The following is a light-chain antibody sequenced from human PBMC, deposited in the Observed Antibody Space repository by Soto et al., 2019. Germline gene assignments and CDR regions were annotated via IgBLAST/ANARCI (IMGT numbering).Light chain of an antibody. J-gene: IGLJ1*01. V-gene: IGLV2-14*03. CDR3: SSYTSSSTLSTYV. CDR1: SSDVGGYNY. Sequence: QSALNQPASVSGSPGQSITISCTGTSSDVGGYNYVSWYQHHPGKAPKLMIYDVSNRPSGVSNRFSGSKSGDTASLIISGLQAEDEADYYCSSYTSSSTLSTYVFGTG. CDR2: DVS.